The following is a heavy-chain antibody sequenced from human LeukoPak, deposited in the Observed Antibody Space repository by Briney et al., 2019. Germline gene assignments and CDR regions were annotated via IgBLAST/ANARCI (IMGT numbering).Heavy chain of an antibody. V-gene: IGHV3-23*01. CDR2: ISGSGGST. CDR3: AGVLMTAIPNYYYYYMDV. CDR1: GFTFGNYA. Sequence: PGGSLRLSCATSGFTFGNYAMSWVRQAPGKGLEWVSGISGSGGSTYYAHSVKGRFTISRDNSKNTLYLQMNSLRAEDTAVYYCAGVLMTAIPNYYYYYMDVWGKGTTVTVSS. J-gene: IGHJ6*03. D-gene: IGHD2-21*02.